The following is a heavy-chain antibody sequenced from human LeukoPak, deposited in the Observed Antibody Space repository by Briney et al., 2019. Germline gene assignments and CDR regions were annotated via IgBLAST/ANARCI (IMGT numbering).Heavy chain of an antibody. V-gene: IGHV1-46*03. J-gene: IGHJ3*02. CDR2: INPSGGST. Sequence: ASVKVSCKASGYTFTSYYMHWVRQAPGQGLEWMGIINPSGGSTSYAQKFQGRVTMTRDTSTSTVYMELSSLRSEDTAVYYCARGELLWFGELPHAFDIWGQGTRVTVSS. CDR1: GYTFTSYY. D-gene: IGHD3-10*01. CDR3: ARGELLWFGELPHAFDI.